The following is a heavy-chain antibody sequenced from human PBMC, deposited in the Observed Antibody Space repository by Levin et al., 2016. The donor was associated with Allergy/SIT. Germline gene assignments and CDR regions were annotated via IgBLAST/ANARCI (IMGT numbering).Heavy chain of an antibody. J-gene: IGHJ3*02. Sequence: VRQAPGKGLEYVSGIGSYGDWTRDAESVKGRFTISRDNSKNTLYLQMSSLTTEDTAMYYCVKENNAFDIWGQGTMVTVSS. V-gene: IGHV3-64D*06. CDR2: IGSYGDWT. CDR3: VKENNAFDI.